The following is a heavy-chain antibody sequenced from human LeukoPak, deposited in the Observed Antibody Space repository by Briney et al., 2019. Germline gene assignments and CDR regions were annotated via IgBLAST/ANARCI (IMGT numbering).Heavy chain of an antibody. Sequence: SETLSLTCTVSGGSISSYFWSWIRQPPGKGLEWIGYIYTSGSTKYNPSLKSRVTISVDTSKNQLSLRLSSVTAADTAVYYCARQDPFFDPWAREPWSPSPQ. CDR2: IYTSGST. J-gene: IGHJ5*02. V-gene: IGHV4-4*09. CDR1: GGSISSYF. CDR3: ARQDPFFDP.